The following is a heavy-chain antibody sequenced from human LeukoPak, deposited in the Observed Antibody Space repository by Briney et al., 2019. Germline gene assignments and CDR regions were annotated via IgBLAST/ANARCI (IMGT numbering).Heavy chain of an antibody. D-gene: IGHD1/OR15-1a*01. J-gene: IGHJ4*02. CDR3: AKSTGEQLYFRDFDY. CDR2: IRYDGTNK. CDR1: GFTFSRYG. V-gene: IGHV3-30*02. Sequence: PGGSLRLSCAASGFTFSRYGKHWVRQAPGKGLQWVAFIRYDGTNKYYADSVKGRFTMSRDNSKNTLYLQMNSLRAEDTAVYYCAKSTGEQLYFRDFDYWGQGTLVTVAS.